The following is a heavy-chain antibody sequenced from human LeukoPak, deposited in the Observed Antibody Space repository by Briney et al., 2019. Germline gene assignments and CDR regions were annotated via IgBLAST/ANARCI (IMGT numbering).Heavy chain of an antibody. V-gene: IGHV4-39*01. Sequence: PSETLSLTCTVSGGSISSSSHYWGWIRQPPGKGLEWIGSIYSSGNTFYNSSLKSRVTISADTSKNQFSLGLSSVTAPDTAVYYCARRDYGVPFDPWGQGALVTVSS. CDR2: IYSSGNT. CDR1: GGSISSSSHY. CDR3: ARRDYGVPFDP. D-gene: IGHD4-17*01. J-gene: IGHJ5*02.